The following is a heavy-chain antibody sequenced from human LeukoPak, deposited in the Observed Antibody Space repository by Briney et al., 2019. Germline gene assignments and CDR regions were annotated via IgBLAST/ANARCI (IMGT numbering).Heavy chain of an antibody. J-gene: IGHJ6*03. Sequence: ASVKVSRKASGYTFTSYDINWVRQATGQGLEWMGWMNPNSGNTGYAQKFQGRVTMTRDTSISTAYMELSSLRSEDTAVYYCARGDSGSTYHYYYMDVWGKGTTVTVSS. CDR1: GYTFTSYD. V-gene: IGHV1-8*01. CDR2: MNPNSGNT. CDR3: ARGDSGSTYHYYYMDV. D-gene: IGHD5-12*01.